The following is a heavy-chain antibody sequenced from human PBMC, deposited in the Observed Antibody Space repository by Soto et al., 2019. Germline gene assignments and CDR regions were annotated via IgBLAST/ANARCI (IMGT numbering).Heavy chain of an antibody. V-gene: IGHV1-18*04. D-gene: IGHD3-10*01. CDR3: ARQYFHMVRGLFGFDP. Sequence: ASVKVSCKTSGYTFTNYYMHWVRQAPGQGLEWMGWISAYNGNTNYAQKLQGRVTMTTDTSTSTAYMELRSLRSDDTAVYYCARQYFHMVRGLFGFDPWGQGTLVTVS. CDR1: GYTFTNYY. CDR2: ISAYNGNT. J-gene: IGHJ5*02.